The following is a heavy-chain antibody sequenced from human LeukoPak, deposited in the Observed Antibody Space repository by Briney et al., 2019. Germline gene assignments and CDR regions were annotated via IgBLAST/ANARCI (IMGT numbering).Heavy chain of an antibody. CDR1: GFTFSTYG. J-gene: IGHJ4*02. CDR2: ISYDGSNK. CDR3: AGGPYDSSGYFDY. Sequence: GGSLRLSCAASGFTFSTYGMHWVRQTPGKGLEWVAVISYDGSNKYYAGSVKGRFTISRDNSKNTLYLQMNSLRPEDTAVYYCAGGPYDSSGYFDYWGQGTLVTVSS. D-gene: IGHD3-22*01. V-gene: IGHV3-30*03.